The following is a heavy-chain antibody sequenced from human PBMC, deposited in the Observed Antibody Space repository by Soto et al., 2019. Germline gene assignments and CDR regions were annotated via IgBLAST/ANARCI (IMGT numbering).Heavy chain of an antibody. CDR1: GVSIHNSHSF. D-gene: IGHD2-15*01. J-gene: IGHJ5*01. CDR2: VYYSGGA. CDR3: GRVVEGATRHTDFDS. Sequence: SGTLSHTCAVSGVSIHNSHSFWAWIRQPPGKGLEFIGSVYYSGGANYNPSLKSRVTISVDTSKNQLSLRVNSVTAADTAVYYCGRVVEGATRHTDFDSWGQGTLVTVSS. V-gene: IGHV4-39*01.